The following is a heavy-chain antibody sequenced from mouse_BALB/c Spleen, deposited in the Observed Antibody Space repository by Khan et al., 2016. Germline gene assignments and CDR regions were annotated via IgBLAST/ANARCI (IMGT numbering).Heavy chain of an antibody. V-gene: IGHV3-8*02. D-gene: IGHD1-1*01. J-gene: IGHJ4*01. CDR2: ITYSGST. Sequence: EVQLQESGPSLVKPSQALSLTCSVTGDSITSGYWNWIRKFPGIKLEYMGYITYSGSTYYNPSLKSRISITRDTSKNQYFLQLISVTTEDTATYXCARYCGSSYVRGMDYWGQGTSVTVSS. CDR3: ARYCGSSYVRGMDY. CDR1: GDSITSGY.